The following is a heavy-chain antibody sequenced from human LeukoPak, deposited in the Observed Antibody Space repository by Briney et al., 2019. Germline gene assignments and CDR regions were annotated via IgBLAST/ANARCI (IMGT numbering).Heavy chain of an antibody. CDR2: INPNSGGT. CDR3: ARDSRKAVAGYYYYYYMDV. Sequence: ASVKVSCKASGYTFTGYYMHWVRQAPGQGLEWMGWINPNSGGTNYAQKFQGRVTMTRDTSISTAYMELSRLRSDDTAVYYCARDSRKAVAGYYYYYYMDVWGKGTTVTVSS. CDR1: GYTFTGYY. D-gene: IGHD6-19*01. J-gene: IGHJ6*03. V-gene: IGHV1-2*02.